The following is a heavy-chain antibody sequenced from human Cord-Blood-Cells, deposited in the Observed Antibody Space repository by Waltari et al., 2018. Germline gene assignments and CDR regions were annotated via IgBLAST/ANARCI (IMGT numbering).Heavy chain of an antibody. Sequence: QVQLQESGPGLVKPSGTLSLTCAVSGGSISSSNWWSWVRQPPGKGLEWIGEIYHSGGTNYNPTLKSRVTISVDKSKNQFSLKLSSVTAADTAVYYCARSMVQGVRRRWFDPWGQGTLVTVSS. CDR3: ARSMVQGVRRRWFDP. J-gene: IGHJ5*02. V-gene: IGHV4-4*02. CDR1: GGSISSSNW. D-gene: IGHD3-10*01. CDR2: IYHSGGT.